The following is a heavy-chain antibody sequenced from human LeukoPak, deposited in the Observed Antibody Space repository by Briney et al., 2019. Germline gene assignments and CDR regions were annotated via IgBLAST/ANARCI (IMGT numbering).Heavy chain of an antibody. CDR2: IYTNGNT. Sequence: SETLSLTCTVSGGSIRSSFWSWIRQPAGKGLEWIGRIYTNGNTNYNPSLKSRVTMSADTSKNQFSLKLSSVTAADTAVYYCARVLLLWFGELLSNWFDPWGQGTLVTVSS. D-gene: IGHD3-10*01. CDR1: GGSIRSSF. V-gene: IGHV4-4*07. J-gene: IGHJ5*02. CDR3: ARVLLLWFGELLSNWFDP.